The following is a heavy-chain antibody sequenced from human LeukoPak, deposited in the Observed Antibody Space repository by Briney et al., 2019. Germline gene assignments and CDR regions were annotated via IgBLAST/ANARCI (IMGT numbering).Heavy chain of an antibody. CDR1: GFTFTIYA. J-gene: IGHJ4*02. D-gene: IGHD3-16*01. CDR3: AKVGGDYVDY. V-gene: IGHV3-23*01. Sequence: PGGSLRLSCAASGFTFTIYAMSWVRQAPGKGLEWVSSITSDGSNTWYAGSMKGRFTISRDNSKNTLYLQMNSLRAEDTAVYYCAKVGGDYVDYWGQGTLVTVSS. CDR2: ITSDGSNT.